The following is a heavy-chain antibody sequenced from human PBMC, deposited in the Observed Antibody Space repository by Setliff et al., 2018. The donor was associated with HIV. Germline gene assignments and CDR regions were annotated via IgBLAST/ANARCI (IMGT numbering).Heavy chain of an antibody. J-gene: IGHJ4*02. Sequence: SETLSLTCTASYATISTADYYWSWIRQPPGKGLERIGFVSYTGTTHYNPSLKSRLTISIDTSENQFSLKLSSVTAADTAVYYRARLSTTSRDFDSWGQGTLVTVSS. CDR1: YATISTADYY. CDR3: ARLSTTSRDFDS. D-gene: IGHD2-2*01. V-gene: IGHV4-30-4*01. CDR2: VSYTGTT.